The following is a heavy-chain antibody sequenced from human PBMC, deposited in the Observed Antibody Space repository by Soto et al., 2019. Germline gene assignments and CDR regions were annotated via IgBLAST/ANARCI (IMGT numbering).Heavy chain of an antibody. Sequence: PLKLSRKTSGYTITGYHIHCLRLTPGQGLEWMGWMNPNSGGTNYAPKFQGWVTLTRDTSISTAYMELSRLRSDDTSVYYCARDDMYCSGWLGYCGEGTLVTVSS. J-gene: IGHJ4*02. D-gene: IGHD6-19*01. CDR2: MNPNSGGT. V-gene: IGHV1-2*04. CDR1: GYTITGYH. CDR3: ARDDMYCSGWLGY.